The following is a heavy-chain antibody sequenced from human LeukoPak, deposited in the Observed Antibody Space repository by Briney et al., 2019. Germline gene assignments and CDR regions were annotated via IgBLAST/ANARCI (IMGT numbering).Heavy chain of an antibody. J-gene: IGHJ4*02. D-gene: IGHD6-13*01. CDR1: GYTFTGYY. CDR2: INPNSGGT. V-gene: IGHV1-2*02. CDR3: ASPLRSGYSSSWYRG. Sequence: ASVKVSCKASGYTFTGYYMHWVRQAPGQGLEWMGWINPNSGGTNYAQKFQGRVTMTRDTSISTAYMELSRLRSDDTAVYYCASPLRSGYSSSWYRGWGQGTLVTVSS.